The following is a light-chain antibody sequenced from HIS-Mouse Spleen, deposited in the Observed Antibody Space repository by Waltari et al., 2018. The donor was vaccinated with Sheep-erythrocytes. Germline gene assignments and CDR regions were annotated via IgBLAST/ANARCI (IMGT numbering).Light chain of an antibody. CDR2: DVS. Sequence: QSALTQPRSVSGSPGQSVTISCTGTSRDVGGYNYVSWYQQHPGKSPKVMIYDVSKRPSGVPDRFSGSKSGNTAPLTISGLQAEDEADYYCCSYAGSYNHVFATGTKVTVL. CDR3: CSYAGSYNHV. V-gene: IGLV2-11*01. J-gene: IGLJ1*01. CDR1: SRDVGGYNY.